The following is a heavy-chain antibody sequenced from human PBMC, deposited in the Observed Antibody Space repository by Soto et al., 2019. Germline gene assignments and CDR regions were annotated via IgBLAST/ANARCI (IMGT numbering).Heavy chain of an antibody. CDR3: ARSSTSANYFDY. CDR2: IYYSGST. CDR1: GGSISSGGYY. D-gene: IGHD2-2*01. J-gene: IGHJ4*02. V-gene: IGHV4-31*03. Sequence: QVQLQESGPGLVKPSQTLSLTCTVSGGSISSGGYYWSWIRQHPGKGLEWIGYIYYSGSTYYHPSPKIRVTISVDTSKTQFSLKLSSVTAAETAVYYCARSSTSANYFDYWGQGTLVTVSS.